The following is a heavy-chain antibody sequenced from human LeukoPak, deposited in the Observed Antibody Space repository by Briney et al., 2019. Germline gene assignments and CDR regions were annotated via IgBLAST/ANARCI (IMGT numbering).Heavy chain of an antibody. CDR1: GFTFSSYG. Sequence: GGSLRLSCAASGFTFSSYGMHWVRQAPGKGLEWVAFIRSDGRNKYYADSVKGRFTISRDNTKNTLYLQMNSLRAEDTAVYYCAKLKINYYYYMDVWGKGTTVIVSS. V-gene: IGHV3-30*02. CDR2: IRSDGRNK. D-gene: IGHD3-16*01. J-gene: IGHJ6*03. CDR3: AKLKINYYYYMDV.